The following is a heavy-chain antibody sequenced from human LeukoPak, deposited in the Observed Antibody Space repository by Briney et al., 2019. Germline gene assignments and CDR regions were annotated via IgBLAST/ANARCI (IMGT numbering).Heavy chain of an antibody. CDR1: GFTFSTCG. CDR2: ISGNDDGT. D-gene: IGHD3-10*01. J-gene: IGHJ4*02. CDR3: AKRGPIYSASPGNYFDY. V-gene: IGHV3-23*01. Sequence: GGSLRLSCTASGFTFSTCGMTWVRQAPGKGLEWVSSISGNDDGTYYADSVKGRFTISRDNSKNTLYLQMNSLRAEDTAIYYCAKRGPIYSASPGNYFDYWGQGTLVTVSP.